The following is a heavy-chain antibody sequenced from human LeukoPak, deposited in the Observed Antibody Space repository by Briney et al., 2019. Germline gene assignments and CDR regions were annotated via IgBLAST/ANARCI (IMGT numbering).Heavy chain of an antibody. V-gene: IGHV3-30*04. J-gene: IGHJ3*02. CDR1: RFTFSSYA. D-gene: IGHD6-19*01. CDR2: ISYDGSNK. Sequence: PGGSLRLSCAASRFTFSSYAMHWVRQAPGKGLEWVSVISYDGSNKYYADSVKGRFTISRDNSKNTLYLQMNSLRAEDTAVYYCARGRIAVAARGAFDIWGQGTMVTVPS. CDR3: ARGRIAVAARGAFDI.